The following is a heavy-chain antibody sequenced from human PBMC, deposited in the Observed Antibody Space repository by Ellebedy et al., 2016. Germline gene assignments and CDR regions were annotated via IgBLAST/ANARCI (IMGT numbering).Heavy chain of an antibody. CDR1: GFTFSTHG. Sequence: GGSLRLSCAVSGFTFSTHGMHWVRQAPGQGLEWVAVIWYDGSNKYYADSVKGRFTISRDNAKNSLYLQMNSLRAEDTAVYYCGMDRINGYYYYYMDVWGKGTTVTVSS. V-gene: IGHV3-33*03. CDR3: GMDRINGYYYYYMDV. J-gene: IGHJ6*03. CDR2: IWYDGSNK. D-gene: IGHD2-8*01.